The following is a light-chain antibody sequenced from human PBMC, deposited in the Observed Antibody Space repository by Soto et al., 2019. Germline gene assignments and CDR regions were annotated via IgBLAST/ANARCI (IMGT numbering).Light chain of an antibody. Sequence: DLQITQSPSTLAASVGDRVSITCRASQSINTWVAWYQQKPGKAPRFLIYQASSLQSGVPSRFSGSGSGTEFTLTISNLQPDDFATYYCQQYKSFPTFGQGTKL. CDR1: QSINTW. J-gene: IGKJ2*01. V-gene: IGKV1-5*03. CDR2: QAS. CDR3: QQYKSFPT.